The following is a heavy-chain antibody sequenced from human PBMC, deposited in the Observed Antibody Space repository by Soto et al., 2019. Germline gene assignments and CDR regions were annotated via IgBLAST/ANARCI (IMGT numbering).Heavy chain of an antibody. CDR3: ARVSSRDNNWFDP. V-gene: IGHV1-69*13. D-gene: IGHD3-16*02. Sequence: SVKVSCKASGGTFSSYAISWVRQAPGQGLEWMGGIIPIFGTANYAQKFQGRVTITADESTSTAYMELSSLRSEDTAVYYCARVSSRDNNWFDPWGQGALVTVSS. CDR1: GGTFSSYA. J-gene: IGHJ5*02. CDR2: IIPIFGTA.